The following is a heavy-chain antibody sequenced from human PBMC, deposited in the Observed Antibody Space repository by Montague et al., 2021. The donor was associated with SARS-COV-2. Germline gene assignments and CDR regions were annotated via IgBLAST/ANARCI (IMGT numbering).Heavy chain of an antibody. CDR3: ARRGSSVWGVTVSDELDY. V-gene: IGHV4-34*01. J-gene: IGHJ4*02. CDR1: GGSFSGYY. D-gene: IGHD3-10*01. Sequence: SETLSLTCAVYGGSFSGYYWSWIRQPPEKGLVWIGEINQSGRTNNNPSLKSRVIISVDTSKNQFSLKLSSVTAADTAVYYCARRGSSVWGVTVSDELDYWGQGNLVIVSS. CDR2: INQSGRT.